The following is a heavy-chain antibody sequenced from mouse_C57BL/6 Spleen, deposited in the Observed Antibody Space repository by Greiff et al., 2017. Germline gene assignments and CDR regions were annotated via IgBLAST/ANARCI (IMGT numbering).Heavy chain of an antibody. CDR2: IYPRSGNT. Sequence: VQLQQSGPELVKPGASVKISCKASGYTFTSYGISWVKQRTGQGLEWIGEIYPRSGNTYYNEKFKGKATLTADKSSSTAYMELRSLTSEDSAVYFCARGRITTVVGDFDYWGQGTTLTVSS. D-gene: IGHD1-1*01. J-gene: IGHJ2*01. CDR3: ARGRITTVVGDFDY. CDR1: GYTFTSYG. V-gene: IGHV1-81*01.